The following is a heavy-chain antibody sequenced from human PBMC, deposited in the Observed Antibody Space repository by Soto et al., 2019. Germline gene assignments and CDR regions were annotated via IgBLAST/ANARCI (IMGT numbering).Heavy chain of an antibody. D-gene: IGHD5-18*01. V-gene: IGHV1-2*04. CDR3: ARALRGYSYGLGHSYAMDV. Sequence: ASVKVSCKASGYTFTGYYMHWVRQAPGQGLEWMGWINPNGGGTNYAQKFQGWVTMTRDTSISTAYMELSRLRSDDTAVYYCARALRGYSYGLGHSYAMDVWGQGPTVTVSS. CDR2: INPNGGGT. CDR1: GYTFTGYY. J-gene: IGHJ6*02.